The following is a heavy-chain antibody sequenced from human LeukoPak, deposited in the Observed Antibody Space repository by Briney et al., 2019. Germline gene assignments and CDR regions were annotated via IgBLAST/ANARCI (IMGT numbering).Heavy chain of an antibody. CDR1: GGSISSSNW. Sequence: PSGTLSLTCAVSGGSISSSNWWSWVRQPPGKGLEWIGEIYHGGSTNYNPSLKSRVTISVDTSKNQFSLKLSSVTAADTAVYYCARHVVWGGKPSEGNWFDPWGQGTLVTVSS. CDR2: IYHGGST. D-gene: IGHD3-16*01. J-gene: IGHJ5*02. V-gene: IGHV4-4*02. CDR3: ARHVVWGGKPSEGNWFDP.